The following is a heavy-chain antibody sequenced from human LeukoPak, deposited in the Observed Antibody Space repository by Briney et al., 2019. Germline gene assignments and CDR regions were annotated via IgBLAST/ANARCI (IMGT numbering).Heavy chain of an antibody. Sequence: SGGSLRLSCAASGFRVSSYYMNWVRQAPGRGLEWVSVLYSGGNTHYGGSVKGRFTISRDDYSNELFLQMNSLRVEDTAVYYCARDHDSSGYDAFDLWGQGTMVTVSS. CDR2: LYSGGNT. D-gene: IGHD3-22*01. CDR1: GFRVSSYY. CDR3: ARDHDSSGYDAFDL. J-gene: IGHJ3*01. V-gene: IGHV3-53*01.